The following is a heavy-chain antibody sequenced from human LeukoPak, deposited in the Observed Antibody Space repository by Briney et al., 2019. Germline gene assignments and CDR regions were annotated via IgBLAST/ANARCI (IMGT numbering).Heavy chain of an antibody. CDR3: AREKWLQLDY. D-gene: IGHD5-24*01. CDR2: IYTSGST. V-gene: IGHV4-61*02. Sequence: SQTLSLTCTVSGGSISSGSYCWRWIRQPAGKGLEWIGRIYTSGSTNYNPSLKSRVTISVDTSKNKFSLKLSSVTAADTAVYYCAREKWLQLDYWGQGTLVTVSS. CDR1: GGSISSGSYC. J-gene: IGHJ4*02.